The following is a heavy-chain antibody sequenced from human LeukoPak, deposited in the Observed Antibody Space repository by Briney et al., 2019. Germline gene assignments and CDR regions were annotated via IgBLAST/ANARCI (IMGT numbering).Heavy chain of an antibody. J-gene: IGHJ4*02. D-gene: IGHD5-18*01. V-gene: IGHV5-51*01. CDR3: AKQLRGGYSYSDY. CDR1: GYSFTSYW. Sequence: GESLKISCKGSGYSFTSYWIGWVRQMPGKGLEWMGIIYPGDSDTRYSPSFQGQVTISADKSISTAYLQWSNLKASDTAIYYCAKQLRGGYSYSDYWGQGTLVTVSS. CDR2: IYPGDSDT.